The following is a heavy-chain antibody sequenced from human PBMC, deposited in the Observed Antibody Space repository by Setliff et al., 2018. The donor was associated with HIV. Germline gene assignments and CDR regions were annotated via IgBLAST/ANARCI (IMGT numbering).Heavy chain of an antibody. CDR3: AKGGYYDSTGYYYYYLYYLDE. V-gene: IGHV1-24*01. Sequence: ASVKVSCKVSGFTLTELSMHWVRQASGKGLEWMGGFDPEDGETIYAQKFQGRVTMTEDTSTDTAYMELSSLRSEDTAVYYCAKGGYYDSTGYYYYYLYYLDEWGKGTTVTVSS. CDR2: FDPEDGET. J-gene: IGHJ6*03. CDR1: GFTLTELS. D-gene: IGHD3-22*01.